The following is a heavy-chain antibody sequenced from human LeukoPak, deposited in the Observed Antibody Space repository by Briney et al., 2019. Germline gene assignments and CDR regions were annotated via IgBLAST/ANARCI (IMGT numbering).Heavy chain of an antibody. V-gene: IGHV4-59*01. CDR3: ARDLDYADRAPPGGFDP. CDR2: IYYSGST. CDR1: GGSISSYY. J-gene: IGHJ5*02. Sequence: SETLSLTCTVSGGSISSYYWSWIRQPPGKGLEWIGYIYYSGSTNYNPSLKSRVTISVDTSKNQFSLKLSSVTAADTAVYYCARDLDYADRAPPGGFDPWGQGTLVTVSS. D-gene: IGHD4-17*01.